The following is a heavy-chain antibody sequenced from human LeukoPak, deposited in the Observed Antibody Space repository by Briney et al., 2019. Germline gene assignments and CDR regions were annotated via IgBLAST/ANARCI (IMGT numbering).Heavy chain of an antibody. J-gene: IGHJ3*02. Sequence: ASVKVSCKASGYTFTSYYMHWVRQAPGQGLEWMGIINPSGGSTSYAQKFQGRVTMTRDTSTSTVYMELSSLRSEDTAVYYCARERSRLVVTNDGGAFDIWGQGTMVTVSS. D-gene: IGHD2-21*02. V-gene: IGHV1-46*01. CDR3: ARERSRLVVTNDGGAFDI. CDR2: INPSGGST. CDR1: GYTFTSYY.